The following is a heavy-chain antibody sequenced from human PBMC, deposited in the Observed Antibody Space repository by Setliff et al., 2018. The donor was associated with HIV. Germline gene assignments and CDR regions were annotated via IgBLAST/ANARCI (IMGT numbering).Heavy chain of an antibody. CDR1: GASFSGYY. CDR3: ARQITSVTTEKLVVNDAFNI. J-gene: IGHJ3*02. Sequence: SETLSLTCAVYGASFSGYYWNWIRQPPGKGLEWIGNIFDSENTNYNPSLKSRVTMSVDTSKNQFSLKLSSVTAADTAVYYCARQITSVTTEKLVVNDAFNIWGQGIMVTVSS. V-gene: IGHV4-59*01. CDR2: IFDSENT. D-gene: IGHD3-22*01.